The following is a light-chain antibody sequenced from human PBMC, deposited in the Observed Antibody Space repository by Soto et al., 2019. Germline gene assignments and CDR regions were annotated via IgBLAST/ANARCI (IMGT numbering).Light chain of an antibody. V-gene: IGKV3-20*01. CDR2: GAS. CDR3: QQYGSSPAT. J-gene: IGKJ1*01. Sequence: EIVLTQSPGTLSLSPGDRATLYYRASQSVSSSYLAWYQKKPGQAPRLLIYGASSRATGIPDRFSGSWSGTDCTLTISRLEPEDVAVYYCQQYGSSPATLGQGTKVDIK. CDR1: QSVSSSY.